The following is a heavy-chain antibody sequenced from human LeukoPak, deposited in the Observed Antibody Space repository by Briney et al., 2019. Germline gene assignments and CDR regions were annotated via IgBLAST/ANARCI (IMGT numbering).Heavy chain of an antibody. Sequence: PGGSLRLSCGASGSTFSSYGMHWVRQAPGKGLEWVAFIRYDGSTKNYADSVRGRFTISRDNSKNTLYLQMNSLRGEDTAVYYCAKVYEYGDNDWFDSWGQGTLVTVSS. CDR3: AKVYEYGDNDWFDS. J-gene: IGHJ5*01. V-gene: IGHV3-30*02. D-gene: IGHD4-17*01. CDR1: GSTFSSYG. CDR2: IRYDGSTK.